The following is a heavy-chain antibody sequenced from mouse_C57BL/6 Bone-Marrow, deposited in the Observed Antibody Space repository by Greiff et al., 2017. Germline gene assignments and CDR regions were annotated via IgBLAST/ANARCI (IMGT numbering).Heavy chain of an antibody. J-gene: IGHJ4*01. CDR1: GFTFSDYG. CDR3: AWPLGVYYYAMDY. D-gene: IGHD4-1*01. V-gene: IGHV5-17*01. Sequence: EVTLVESGGGLVKPGGSLKLSCAASGFTFSDYGMHWVRQAPEKGLEWVAYISSGSSTIYYADTVKGRFTISRDNAKNTLFLQMPSLRSEDTAMYYCAWPLGVYYYAMDYWSQGASVNVSS. CDR2: ISSGSSTI.